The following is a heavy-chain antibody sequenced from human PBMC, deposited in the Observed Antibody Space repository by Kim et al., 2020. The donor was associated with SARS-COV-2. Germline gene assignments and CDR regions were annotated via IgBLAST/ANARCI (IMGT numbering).Heavy chain of an antibody. D-gene: IGHD3-22*01. CDR2: ISGTGGLK. Sequence: GGSLRLSCAASGFTFSIYGMSWFRQAPGERLEWVSAISGTGGLKYHADSVKGRFTISRDNSENTLYLQMNSLRAEDTAVYYCVRDAENLNYYDSRWGMDVWGQGTTVTVSS. V-gene: IGHV3-23*01. J-gene: IGHJ6*02. CDR1: GFTFSIYG. CDR3: VRDAENLNYYDSRWGMDV.